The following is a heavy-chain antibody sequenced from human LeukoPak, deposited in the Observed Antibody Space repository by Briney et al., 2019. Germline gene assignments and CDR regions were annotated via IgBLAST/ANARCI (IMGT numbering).Heavy chain of an antibody. CDR1: GGSISSYY. D-gene: IGHD6-13*01. CDR2: IYYSGST. CDR3: ASTIAAAGTIGFDP. V-gene: IGHV4-59*01. Sequence: PSETLPLTCTVSGGSISSYYWSWIRQPPGKGLEWIGYIYYSGSTNYNPSLKSRVTISVDTSKNQFSLKLSSVTAADTAVYYCASTIAAAGTIGFDPWGQGTLVTVSS. J-gene: IGHJ5*02.